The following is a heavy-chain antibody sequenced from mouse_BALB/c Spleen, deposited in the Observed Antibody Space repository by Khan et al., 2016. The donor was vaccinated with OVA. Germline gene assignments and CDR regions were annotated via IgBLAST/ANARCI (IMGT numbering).Heavy chain of an antibody. D-gene: IGHD1-1*01. V-gene: IGHV1S81*02. J-gene: IGHJ2*01. CDR1: GYTFTSYW. CDR3: ARMKTIVATYFDY. Sequence: QVQLQQSGAELVKAGASVKMSCKATGYTFTSYWMHWVKQRLGQGLEWFAETNPTNGRTYYNEKFKSKATLTVDKSSSTAYMLLSGPHFEDSAVFYSARMKTIVATYFDYWGQGTTLTVSS. CDR2: TNPTNGRT.